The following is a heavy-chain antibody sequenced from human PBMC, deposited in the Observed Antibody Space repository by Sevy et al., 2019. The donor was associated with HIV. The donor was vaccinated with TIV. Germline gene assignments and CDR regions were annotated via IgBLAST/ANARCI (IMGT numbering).Heavy chain of an antibody. CDR1: AFTVSSNY. CDR3: ARATRSGWYWAFDY. V-gene: IGHV3-53*01. CDR2: VYSTGRT. D-gene: IGHD6-19*01. Sequence: GGSLRLSCAASAFTVSSNYMSWVRQGPGEGLEWVSVVYSTGRTFYADSVKGRFTISRDNSKNNLYLHMNSLRAEDTAVYYCARATRSGWYWAFDYWGQGTLVTVSS. J-gene: IGHJ4*02.